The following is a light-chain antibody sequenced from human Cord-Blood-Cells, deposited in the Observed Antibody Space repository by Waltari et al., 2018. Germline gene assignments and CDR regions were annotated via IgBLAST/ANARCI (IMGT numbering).Light chain of an antibody. Sequence: SYELTKPPSVSVSPGQTARITFSGDALPKQNAYWYQQKPGQAPVLVIYKDSERPSGIPERFSGSSSGTTVTLTISGVQAEDEADYYCQSADSSGTYWVFGGGTKLTVL. CDR2: KDS. CDR3: QSADSSGTYWV. CDR1: ALPKQN. V-gene: IGLV3-25*02. J-gene: IGLJ3*02.